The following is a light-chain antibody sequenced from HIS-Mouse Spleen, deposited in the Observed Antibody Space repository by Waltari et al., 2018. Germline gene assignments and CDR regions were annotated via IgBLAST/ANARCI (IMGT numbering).Light chain of an antibody. CDR1: SSDVGSYNL. J-gene: IGLJ2*01. CDR3: CSYAGSSTLV. Sequence: QSALTQPASVSGSPGQSITISCTGTSSDVGSYNLVSWYPQHPGKAPKLMIYEGSKRPSGVSNRFSGSKSGNTASLTISGLHAEDEADYYCCSYAGSSTLVFGGGTKLTVL. CDR2: EGS. V-gene: IGLV2-23*01.